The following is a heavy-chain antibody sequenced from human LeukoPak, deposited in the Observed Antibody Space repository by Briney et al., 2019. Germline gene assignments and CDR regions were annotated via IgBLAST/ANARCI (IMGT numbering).Heavy chain of an antibody. Sequence: GGSLRLSCAASGFTFSTYDMHWVRQAPGKGLEWVAVISYDGSNKYYADSVKGRFTISRDNSKNTLYLQMNSLRAEDTAVYYCAREDPWLSKGVVYWGQGTLVTVSS. CDR2: ISYDGSNK. CDR3: AREDPWLSKGVVY. J-gene: IGHJ4*02. CDR1: GFTFSTYD. D-gene: IGHD5-24*01. V-gene: IGHV3-30*03.